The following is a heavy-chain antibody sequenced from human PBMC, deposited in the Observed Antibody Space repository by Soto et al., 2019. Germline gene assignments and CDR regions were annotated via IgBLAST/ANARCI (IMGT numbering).Heavy chain of an antibody. D-gene: IGHD6-13*01. CDR1: GFSFSSHG. CDR2: ISGSGGST. Sequence: GGSLRLSCVASGFSFSSHGMHWVRQAPGKGLEWVSTISGSGGSTYYADSVKGRLTISRDHSKNSLYLQMNSLRAEDTAVYYCARHPERIAQIGWFDPWGQGTLVTVSS. CDR3: ARHPERIAQIGWFDP. V-gene: IGHV3-23*01. J-gene: IGHJ5*02.